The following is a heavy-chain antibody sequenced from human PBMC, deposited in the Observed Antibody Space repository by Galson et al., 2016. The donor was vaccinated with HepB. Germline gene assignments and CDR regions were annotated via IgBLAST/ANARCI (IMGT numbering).Heavy chain of an antibody. D-gene: IGHD4-17*01. CDR1: EFTFNAYG. CDR3: AKGALQGGYYGFDV. Sequence: SLRLSCAASEFTFNAYGMLWVRQAPGKGLEWVTLIGATGGTTYYADSVKGRFTISRDNSKNTLYLQMNSLRAEDTAVYYCAKGALQGGYYGFDVWGQGTLVTVSS. J-gene: IGHJ5*02. CDR2: IGATGGTT. V-gene: IGHV3-23*01.